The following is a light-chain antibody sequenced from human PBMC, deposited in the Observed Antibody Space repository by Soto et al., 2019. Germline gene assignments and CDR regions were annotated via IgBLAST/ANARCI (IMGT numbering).Light chain of an antibody. CDR2: GAS. Sequence: EIVMTQSPATLSVSPGERATRSCRASQSVSSNLAWYQQKPGQAPRLLVYGASTRATGIPARFSGSGSGTQFTLTISSLEPEDFAVYYCQQRSNWLTFGGGTKVDIK. CDR1: QSVSSN. CDR3: QQRSNWLT. V-gene: IGKV3-15*01. J-gene: IGKJ4*01.